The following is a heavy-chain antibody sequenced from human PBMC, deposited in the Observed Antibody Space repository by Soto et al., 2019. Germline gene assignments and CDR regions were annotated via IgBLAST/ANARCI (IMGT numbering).Heavy chain of an antibody. CDR2: ISSSSSYI. D-gene: IGHD2-2*01. CDR1: GFTFSSYS. Sequence: GGSLRLSCAASGFTFSSYSMNWVRQAPGKGLEWVSSISSSSSYIYYADSVKGRFTISRDNAKNSLYLQMNSLRAEDTAVYYCARDVPDYGMDVWGQGTPVTVSS. J-gene: IGHJ6*02. V-gene: IGHV3-21*01. CDR3: ARDVPDYGMDV.